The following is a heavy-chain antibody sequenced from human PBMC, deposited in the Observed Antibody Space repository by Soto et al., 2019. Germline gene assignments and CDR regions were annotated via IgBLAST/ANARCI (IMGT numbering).Heavy chain of an antibody. CDR3: ARDKGFYLVYYYYMDV. V-gene: IGHV1-24*01. J-gene: IGHJ6*03. CDR2: FDPEDGET. Sequence: ASVKVSCKVSGYTLTELSMHWVRQAPGKGLDWMGGFDPEDGETIYAQKLQGRVAMTKDTSTSTACMELRSLRSDDTAVYYCARDKGFYLVYYYYMDVWGKGTTVTVSS. CDR1: GYTLTELS.